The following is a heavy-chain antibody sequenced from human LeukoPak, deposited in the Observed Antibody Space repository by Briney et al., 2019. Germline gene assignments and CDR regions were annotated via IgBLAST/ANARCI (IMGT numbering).Heavy chain of an antibody. CDR2: VHYSGST. V-gene: IGHV4-59*01. CDR1: GGSISSYY. D-gene: IGHD3-10*01. CDR3: ARYTSMVAFHAHGFDI. J-gene: IGHJ3*02. Sequence: PSETLSLTCAVSGGSISSYYWSWIRQPPGKALEWIGYVHYSGSTNYNPSLKSRVTMLIATSKNQFSLKLKSVTAADTAVYYCARYTSMVAFHAHGFDIWGQGTMVTVS.